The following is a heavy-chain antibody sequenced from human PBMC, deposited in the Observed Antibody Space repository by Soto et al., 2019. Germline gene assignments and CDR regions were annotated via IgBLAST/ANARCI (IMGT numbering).Heavy chain of an antibody. V-gene: IGHV4-34*01. D-gene: IGHD6-13*01. CDR3: ARAPEAGSFDY. Sequence: PSETLSLTCAVYGGSFSGYYWSWIRQPPGKGLEWIGEINHSGSTNYNPSLKSRVTISVDTSKNQFSLKLSSVTAADTAVYYCARAPEAGSFDYWGQGTLVTVSS. J-gene: IGHJ4*02. CDR1: GGSFSGYY. CDR2: INHSGST.